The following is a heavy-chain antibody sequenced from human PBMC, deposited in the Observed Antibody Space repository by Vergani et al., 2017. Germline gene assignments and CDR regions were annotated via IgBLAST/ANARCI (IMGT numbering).Heavy chain of an antibody. V-gene: IGHV3-7*01. CDR2: IKYDGSKK. J-gene: IGHJ5*02. CDR1: GFTFSNLW. D-gene: IGHD5-18*01. CDR3: ARSPHGYTYGGYISQFDP. Sequence: EVQLVESGGGLVQPGGSLRLSCAASGFTFSNLWMTWVRQAPGKGLEWVANIKYDGSKKNYVDSVKGRFTISRDNAKNSLYLQMNNLRVEDTAVYLCARSPHGYTYGGYISQFDPWGQGTLVTVSS.